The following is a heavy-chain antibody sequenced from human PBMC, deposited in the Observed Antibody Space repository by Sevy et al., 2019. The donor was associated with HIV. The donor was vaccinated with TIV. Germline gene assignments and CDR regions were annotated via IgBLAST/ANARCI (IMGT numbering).Heavy chain of an antibody. Sequence: GGSLRLSCAASGFTFSSFAMSWVRQVPGKGLEWVSSINGRGGSTYYADSVKGRVTLSRDNSKNTLCLQMDSLRAEDTAIYYCARPTPRIAASSAAFFDYWGQGTLVTVSS. CDR2: INGRGGST. CDR1: GFTFSSFA. D-gene: IGHD6-13*01. CDR3: ARPTPRIAASSAAFFDY. V-gene: IGHV3-23*01. J-gene: IGHJ4*02.